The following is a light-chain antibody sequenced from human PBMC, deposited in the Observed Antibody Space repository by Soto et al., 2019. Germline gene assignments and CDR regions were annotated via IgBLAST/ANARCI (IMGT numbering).Light chain of an antibody. CDR2: DVG. CDR1: SSDVGGYNY. CDR3: CSYAGSYTFV. Sequence: QSALTQPRSVSGSPGQSVTISCTGTSSDVGGYNYVSWYQHYPGKAPKLMIYDVGKRPSGVPDRFSGSKSGNRASLTISGRQAEDEADYYCCSYAGSYTFVFGGGTKLTVL. J-gene: IGLJ3*02. V-gene: IGLV2-11*01.